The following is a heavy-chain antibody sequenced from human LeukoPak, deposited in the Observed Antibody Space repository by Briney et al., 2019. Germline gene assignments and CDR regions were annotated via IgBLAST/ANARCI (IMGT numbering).Heavy chain of an antibody. D-gene: IGHD3-22*01. CDR2: IYSNGIT. CDR1: GGSMFSYY. J-gene: IGHJ2*01. V-gene: IGHV4-4*08. CDR3: TRRAYYDSSGYHPTSGYFDL. Sequence: SETLSLTCSVSGGSMFSYYWNWIRQPPGKGLEWIGYIYSNGITKYSPSLRSRGTISFATSRNQFSLRLTSVTAADTAIYYCTRRAYYDSSGYHPTSGYFDLWGRGTLVTVSS.